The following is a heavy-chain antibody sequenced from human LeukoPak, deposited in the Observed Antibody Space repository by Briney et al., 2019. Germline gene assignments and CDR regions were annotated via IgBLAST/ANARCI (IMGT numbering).Heavy chain of an antibody. V-gene: IGHV2-5*02. CDR1: GFSLSTTGVG. Sequence: SGPTLVKPTQTLTLTCAFSGFSLSTTGVGVGWIRQPPGKALEWLALIYWDDDKPYSPSLKSRLTITKDTSKNQVVLTMTNMDPVDTATYYCAHHDIVYGDPMSFDYWGQGTLVTVSS. CDR2: IYWDDDK. CDR3: AHHDIVYGDPMSFDY. D-gene: IGHD4-17*01. J-gene: IGHJ4*02.